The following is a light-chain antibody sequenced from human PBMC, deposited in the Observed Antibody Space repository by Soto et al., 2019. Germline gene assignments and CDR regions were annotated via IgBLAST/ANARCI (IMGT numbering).Light chain of an antibody. CDR1: QRVGSRY. V-gene: IGKV3-20*01. Sequence: ETVLTQSPGTLSLSPGERATLSCRASQRVGSRYLGWYQQRPGQAPRLLLYGGSSRATGIPDRFSGSGSGTDFTLTITRLEPEDSAVYYCQQSGSSPYTFGQGTKLEIK. J-gene: IGKJ2*01. CDR3: QQSGSSPYT. CDR2: GGS.